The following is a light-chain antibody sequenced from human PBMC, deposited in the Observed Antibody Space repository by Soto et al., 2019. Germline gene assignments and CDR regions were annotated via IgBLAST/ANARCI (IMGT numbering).Light chain of an antibody. Sequence: EIAMTQSPATLPVSPGERATLSCRASQSVNSNLAWYQQKPGQAPRLLIYGASTRATGIPARFSGSGSGTDFTVTISSLQSEDFAVYYCQQYNNWPLTFGGGTKVEIK. CDR1: QSVNSN. J-gene: IGKJ4*01. CDR2: GAS. V-gene: IGKV3-15*01. CDR3: QQYNNWPLT.